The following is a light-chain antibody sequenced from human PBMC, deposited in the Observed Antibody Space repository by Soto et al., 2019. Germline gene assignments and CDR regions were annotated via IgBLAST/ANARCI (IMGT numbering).Light chain of an antibody. CDR1: QSVTNNY. J-gene: IGKJ5*01. Sequence: DIVLTQCPGPLSLSPGERAALSGRASQSVTNNYLAWYQQKPGQAPRLLIDGASSRATGVPDRFSGTGSGTDFTLTISRLEPEDFAVFYCQQYGNSPITFGQGTRLEI. V-gene: IGKV3-20*01. CDR2: GAS. CDR3: QQYGNSPIT.